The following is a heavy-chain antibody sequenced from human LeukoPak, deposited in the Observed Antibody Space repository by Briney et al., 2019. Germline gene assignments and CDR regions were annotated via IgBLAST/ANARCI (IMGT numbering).Heavy chain of an antibody. Sequence: PGRSLRLSCAASGFTFSSYGMHWVRQAPGKGLEWVAVIWYDGSNKYYADSVKGRFTISRDNSKNTLYLQMNSLRAEDTAVYYCAREDRYYGMDVWGQGTTVTDSS. CDR1: GFTFSSYG. CDR2: IWYDGSNK. J-gene: IGHJ6*02. CDR3: AREDRYYGMDV. V-gene: IGHV3-33*01.